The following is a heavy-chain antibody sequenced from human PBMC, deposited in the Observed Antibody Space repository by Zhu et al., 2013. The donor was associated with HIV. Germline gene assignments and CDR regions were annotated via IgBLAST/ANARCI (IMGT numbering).Heavy chain of an antibody. Sequence: QVQLVQSGAEVKKPGASVKVSCKASGYTFTGYYTHWVRQAPGQGLEWMGWINPNSGGTNYAQKFQGRVTMTRDTSISTAYMELSRLRSDDTAVYYCARDLSTVGYCSSTSCFPEDYWGQGTLVTVSS. CDR1: GYTFTGYY. V-gene: IGHV1-2*02. D-gene: IGHD2-2*01. CDR2: INPNSGGT. J-gene: IGHJ4*02. CDR3: ARDLSTVGYCSSTSCFPEDY.